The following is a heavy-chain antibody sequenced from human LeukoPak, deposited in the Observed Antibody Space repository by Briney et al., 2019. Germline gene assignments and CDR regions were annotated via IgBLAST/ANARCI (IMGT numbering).Heavy chain of an antibody. D-gene: IGHD3-3*01. CDR1: GFTFSTYA. CDR2: ISGTSGST. Sequence: GGSLRLSCAASGFTFSTYAMSWVRQAPGKGLGWVSSISGTSGSTYYADSVKGRFTISRDNSKNTLYLQMNSLRAEDTAIYYWAKARRGFGVVRDYFDYWGQGTLVTVSS. V-gene: IGHV3-23*01. CDR3: AKARRGFGVVRDYFDY. J-gene: IGHJ4*02.